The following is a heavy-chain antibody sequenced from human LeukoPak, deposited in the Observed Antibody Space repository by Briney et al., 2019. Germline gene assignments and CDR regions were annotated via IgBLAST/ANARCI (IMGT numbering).Heavy chain of an antibody. CDR1: GGTFSSYA. D-gene: IGHD3-3*01. CDR3: ARDKPSGPDWFDP. CDR2: IIPILGIA. Sequence: SVKVSCKASGGTFSSYAISWVRQAPGQGLEWMGRIIPILGIANYAQKFQGRVTITADKPTSTAYMELRSLRSDDTAVYYCARDKPSGPDWFDPWGQGTLVTVSS. V-gene: IGHV1-69*04. J-gene: IGHJ5*02.